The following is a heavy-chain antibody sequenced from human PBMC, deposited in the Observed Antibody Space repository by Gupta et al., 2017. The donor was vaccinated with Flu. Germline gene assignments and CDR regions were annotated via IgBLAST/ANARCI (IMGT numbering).Heavy chain of an antibody. J-gene: IGHJ6*02. Sequence: VQLQESGPGLVKPSQTLSLTCTVSGGSIRRGGYYWRWIRQHPGKGLELIGYIYYSGSTYYNPSLKSRVTISVDTSKNQFSLKLSSVTAADTAVYYCARERRGVNYYDSSGPSWMDVWGQGTTVTVSS. CDR3: ARERRGVNYYDSSGPSWMDV. V-gene: IGHV4-31*03. D-gene: IGHD3-22*01. CDR1: GGSIRRGGYY. CDR2: IYYSGST.